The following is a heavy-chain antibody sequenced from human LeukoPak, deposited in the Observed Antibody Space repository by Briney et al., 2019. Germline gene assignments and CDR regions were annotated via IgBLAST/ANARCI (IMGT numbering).Heavy chain of an antibody. J-gene: IGHJ5*02. CDR1: GFSFSSYA. Sequence: GGSLRLSCAASGFSFSSYAMTWVRQAPGKGLEWVSAISGNGGSKFYADSVKGRFTTSRDNSKNTLYLQMNSLTAEDTAIYFCAKDGGFWSGYYPSWGQGTLVTVSA. CDR2: ISGNGGSK. CDR3: AKDGGFWSGYYPS. D-gene: IGHD3-3*01. V-gene: IGHV3-23*01.